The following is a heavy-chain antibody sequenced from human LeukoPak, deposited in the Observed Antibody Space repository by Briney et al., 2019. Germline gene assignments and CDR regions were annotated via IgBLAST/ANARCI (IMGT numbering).Heavy chain of an antibody. Sequence: GGSLRLSCAASGFTFSRTDMHWVRQAPGKGLEWVAYIRSDGSNEKYADSMKGRFTISRDNSKNTLYLQMSSLRGEDTAVYYCAKDRVLSDIWGQGTLVTVSS. CDR3: AKDRVLSDI. D-gene: IGHD2/OR15-2a*01. V-gene: IGHV3-30*02. CDR1: GFTFSRTD. J-gene: IGHJ4*02. CDR2: IRSDGSNE.